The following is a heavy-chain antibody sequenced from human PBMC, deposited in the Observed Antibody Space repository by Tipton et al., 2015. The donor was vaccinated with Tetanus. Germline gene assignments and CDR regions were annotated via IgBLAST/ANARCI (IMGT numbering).Heavy chain of an antibody. CDR1: GFTFSSYS. D-gene: IGHD2-15*01. Sequence: SLRLSCAASGFTFSSYSMNWVRQAPGKGLEWVSYISSSSTIYYADSVKGRFTISRDNAKNSLYLQMNSLRDEDTAVYYCARSLRSIVVVVAATLDYWGQGTLVTVSS. J-gene: IGHJ4*02. V-gene: IGHV3-48*02. CDR2: ISSSSTI. CDR3: ARSLRSIVVVVAATLDY.